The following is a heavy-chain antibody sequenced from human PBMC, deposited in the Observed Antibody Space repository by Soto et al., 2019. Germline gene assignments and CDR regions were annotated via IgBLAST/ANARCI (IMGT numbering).Heavy chain of an antibody. D-gene: IGHD3-16*01. J-gene: IGHJ6*03. Sequence: GGSLRLSCAASGFTFSSYAMSWVRQAPGKGLEWVSAISGSGGSTFYADSVKGRFTISRDNSKNTLYLEMRSLRAEDSAVYYCARPEGDYFYNHMDVWGKGTTVTVSS. CDR2: ISGSGGST. CDR1: GFTFSSYA. V-gene: IGHV3-23*01. CDR3: ARPEGDYFYNHMDV.